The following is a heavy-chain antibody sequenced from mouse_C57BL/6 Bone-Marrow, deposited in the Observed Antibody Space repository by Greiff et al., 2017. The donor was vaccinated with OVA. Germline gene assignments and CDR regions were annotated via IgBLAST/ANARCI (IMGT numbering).Heavy chain of an antibody. CDR1: GFNIKDDY. Sequence: EVQLQQSGAELVRPGASVKLSCTASGFNIKDDYMHWVKQRPEQGLEWIGWIDPENGDTEYASKFQGKATITADTSSNTAYLQLSSLTSEDTAVYYCTIDGNYRYFDVWGTGTTVTVSS. D-gene: IGHD2-1*01. V-gene: IGHV14-4*01. CDR3: TIDGNYRYFDV. CDR2: IDPENGDT. J-gene: IGHJ1*03.